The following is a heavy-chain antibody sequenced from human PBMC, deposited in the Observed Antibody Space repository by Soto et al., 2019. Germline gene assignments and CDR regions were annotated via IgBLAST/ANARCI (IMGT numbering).Heavy chain of an antibody. D-gene: IGHD2-15*01. J-gene: IGHJ5*02. CDR3: ARVPDLKSGVIVYNWFAP. V-gene: IGHV4-59*08. Sequence: SETLSLTCTVSGGSISSYYWSWIRQPPGKGLEWIGYIYYSGSTNYNPSLKSRVTISVDTSKNQFSLKLSSVTAADTAVYYCARVPDLKSGVIVYNWFAPWGQGTLVIVSS. CDR2: IYYSGST. CDR1: GGSISSYY.